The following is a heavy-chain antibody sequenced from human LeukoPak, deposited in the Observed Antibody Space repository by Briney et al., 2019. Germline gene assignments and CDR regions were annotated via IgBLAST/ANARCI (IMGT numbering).Heavy chain of an antibody. V-gene: IGHV4-34*01. J-gene: IGHJ4*02. Sequence: SETLSLTCAVYGGSFRGHYWSWIRQPPGKGLEWIGEINHSGITNYNPSLKSRVTISVDTSKNQFSLKLNSVTAADTALYYCARAATDSGYDWTTFDYWGQGTLVTVSS. CDR2: INHSGIT. CDR1: GGSFRGHY. CDR3: ARAATDSGYDWTTFDY. D-gene: IGHD5-12*01.